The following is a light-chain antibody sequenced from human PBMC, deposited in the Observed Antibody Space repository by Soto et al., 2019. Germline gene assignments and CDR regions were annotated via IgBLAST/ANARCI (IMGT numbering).Light chain of an antibody. CDR1: RGISSW. CDR3: QQSNSFPLN. V-gene: IGKV1-12*01. CDR2: AAS. J-gene: IGKJ4*01. Sequence: DIQMTQSPSSVSASVGDTVTITCRASRGISSWLAWYQQKPGKAPKVLIYAASNLQSGVPSRFSGSGSGTDFTLTISSLQTEDFETYYCQQSNSFPLNFGGGTKVDIK.